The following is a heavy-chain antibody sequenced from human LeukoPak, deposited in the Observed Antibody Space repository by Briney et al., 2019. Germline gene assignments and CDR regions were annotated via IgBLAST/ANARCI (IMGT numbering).Heavy chain of an antibody. CDR1: GFTFSSYE. Sequence: GGSLRLSCAASGFTFSSYEMNWVRQAPGKGLEWVSYISSSGSTIYYADSVKGRFTISRDNAKNSLYLQMNSLRAEDTAVYYCAGEYGGNQTGDYWGQGTLVTVSS. V-gene: IGHV3-48*03. CDR2: ISSSGSTI. D-gene: IGHD4-23*01. J-gene: IGHJ4*02. CDR3: AGEYGGNQTGDY.